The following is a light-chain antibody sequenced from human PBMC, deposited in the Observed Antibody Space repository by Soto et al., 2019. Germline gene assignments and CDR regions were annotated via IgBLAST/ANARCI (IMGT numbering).Light chain of an antibody. V-gene: IGKV3D-15*01. J-gene: IGKJ1*01. CDR1: QNVRSN. CDR3: QQYDYCPET. CDR2: GAS. Sequence: EIVMTQSPATLSVSRGEIATLSCRASQNVRSNLAWYQQKPGQAPRLLIYGASTRATGIPARFSGRGSGTEFILTISSLQSEDFAVHYCQQYDYCPETVGQGTKVDIK.